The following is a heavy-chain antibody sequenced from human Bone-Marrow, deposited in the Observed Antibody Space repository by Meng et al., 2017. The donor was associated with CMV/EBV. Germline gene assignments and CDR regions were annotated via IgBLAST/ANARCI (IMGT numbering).Heavy chain of an antibody. CDR3: ARDRESSSSVVYYDYYMDV. D-gene: IGHD6-6*01. CDR1: GYTFTSYG. CDR2: ISAYNGNT. J-gene: IGHJ6*02. V-gene: IGHV1-18*01. Sequence: ASVKVSCKASGYTFTSYGISWVRQAPGQGLEWMGWISAYNGNTNYAQKLQGRVTMTTDTSTSTAYMELRSLRSDDTAVYYCARDRESSSSVVYYDYYMDVWGQGTTVTVSS.